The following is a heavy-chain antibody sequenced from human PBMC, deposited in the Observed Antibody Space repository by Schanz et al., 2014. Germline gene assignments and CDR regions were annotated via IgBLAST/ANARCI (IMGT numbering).Heavy chain of an antibody. CDR2: IYQSGTT. D-gene: IGHD6-13*01. CDR1: DGSISSSSYY. V-gene: IGHV4-39*01. J-gene: IGHJ4*02. CDR3: ARPGGSSWSFAY. Sequence: QVQLQESGPGLVKPSENLSLTCTVSDGSISSSSYYWGWIRQPPGKGLEWIGSIYQSGTTYYSPPLKSGAPFSGDTPKTQSPLKLVSVTAADTAVYYCARPGGSSWSFAYWGLGRLVIVSS.